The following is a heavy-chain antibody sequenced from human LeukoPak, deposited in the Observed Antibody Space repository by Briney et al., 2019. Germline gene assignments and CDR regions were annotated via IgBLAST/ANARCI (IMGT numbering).Heavy chain of an antibody. Sequence: GGSLRLTCAASGFTFSSYSMNWVRQAPGKGLEWVSYISSSSSTIYYADSVKGRFTISRDNAKNSLYLQMNSLRDEDTAVYYCARGGSSWYRGENWFDPWGQGTLVTVSS. D-gene: IGHD6-13*01. V-gene: IGHV3-48*02. CDR2: ISSSSSTI. J-gene: IGHJ5*02. CDR1: GFTFSSYS. CDR3: ARGGSSWYRGENWFDP.